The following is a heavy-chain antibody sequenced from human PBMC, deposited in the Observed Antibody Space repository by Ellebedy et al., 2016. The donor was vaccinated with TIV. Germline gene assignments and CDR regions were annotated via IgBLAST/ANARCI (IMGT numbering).Heavy chain of an antibody. Sequence: PGGSLRLSCAASGFSFRSYWMSWVRQAPGKGLEWMANIYQDGSDQYYVDSVKGRFTISRDNADNSLFLQMNSLRAEDTAVYYCARRGSYGDYAVEINSWFDTWGRGTLVAVSS. D-gene: IGHD4-17*01. CDR3: ARRGSYGDYAVEINSWFDT. J-gene: IGHJ5*02. CDR2: IYQDGSDQ. CDR1: GFSFRSYW. V-gene: IGHV3-7*01.